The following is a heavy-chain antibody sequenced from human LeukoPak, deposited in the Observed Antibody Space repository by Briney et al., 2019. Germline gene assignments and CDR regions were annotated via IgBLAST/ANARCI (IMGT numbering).Heavy chain of an antibody. J-gene: IGHJ4*02. CDR3: ARHSWPGYSSGWIHPYYFDY. CDR2: IYHSGST. D-gene: IGHD6-19*01. Sequence: SETLSLTCAVSGYSISSGCYWGWIRQPPGKGLEWIGSIYHSGSTYYNPSLKSRVTISVDTSKNQFSLKLSSVTAADTAVYYCARHSWPGYSSGWIHPYYFDYWGQGTLVTVSS. CDR1: GYSISSGCY. V-gene: IGHV4-38-2*01.